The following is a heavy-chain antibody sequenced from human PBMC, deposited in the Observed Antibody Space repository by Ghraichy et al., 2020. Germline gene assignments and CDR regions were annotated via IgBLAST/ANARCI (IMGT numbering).Heavy chain of an antibody. Sequence: SGPTLVKPTQTLTLTCTFSGFSLSTNGVGVGWIRQPPGKALEWLALIYWNDDKRYSPSLRNRLTITKDTSKNQVVLTMTNMDPVDTATYYCAHRPRVPAGGYYFDYWGQGTLVTVSS. CDR3: AHRPRVPAGGYYFDY. V-gene: IGHV2-5*01. CDR1: GFSLSTNGVG. J-gene: IGHJ4*02. D-gene: IGHD2-2*01. CDR2: IYWNDDK.